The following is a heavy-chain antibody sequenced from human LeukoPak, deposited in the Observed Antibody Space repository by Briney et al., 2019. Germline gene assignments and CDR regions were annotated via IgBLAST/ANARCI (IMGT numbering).Heavy chain of an antibody. Sequence: PGGSLRLSCAASGFTFSDYYMSWIRQAPGKGLEWISYISSSTYTNYADSVKGRFTISRDNSKNTLYLQMNSLRVEDTAVYYCAKDSPTVTTVGWGARWGQGTLVTVSS. CDR2: ISSSTYT. CDR1: GFTFSDYY. J-gene: IGHJ4*02. V-gene: IGHV3-11*05. D-gene: IGHD4-17*01. CDR3: AKDSPTVTTVGWGAR.